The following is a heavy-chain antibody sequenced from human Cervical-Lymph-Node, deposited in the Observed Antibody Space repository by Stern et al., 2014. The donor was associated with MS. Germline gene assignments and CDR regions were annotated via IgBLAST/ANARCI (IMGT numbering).Heavy chain of an antibody. J-gene: IGHJ6*02. Sequence: VQLMQSGAEVKKPGESLTISCKGFGYSFNIYWIAWVRQRPGKGLEWMGIIYPDDSDTGYSPSFQGQVTFSVDKSISTAYLQWSSLKPSDTATYFCARRGMDVWGQGTSVTVSS. V-gene: IGHV5-51*01. CDR2: IYPDDSDT. CDR3: ARRGMDV. CDR1: GYSFNIYW.